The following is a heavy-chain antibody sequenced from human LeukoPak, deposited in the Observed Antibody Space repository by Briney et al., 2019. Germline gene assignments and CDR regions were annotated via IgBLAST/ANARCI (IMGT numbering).Heavy chain of an antibody. CDR3: AKDRSRIVGDLKYHFDY. CDR2: ISYDGSNK. Sequence: GGSLRLSCAASGFTFSSYAMHWDRQAPGKGMEWVAVISYDGSNKYYADSVKGRFTISRNNSKNTLYLQMNSQIAEDTAVYYFAKDRSRIVGDLKYHFDYWVQRT. J-gene: IGHJ4*02. CDR1: GFTFSSYA. D-gene: IGHD1-26*01. V-gene: IGHV3-30*18.